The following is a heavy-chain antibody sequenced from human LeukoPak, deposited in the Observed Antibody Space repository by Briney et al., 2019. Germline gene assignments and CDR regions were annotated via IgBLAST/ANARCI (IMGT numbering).Heavy chain of an antibody. CDR1: GFTFSSYG. CDR2: ISGSGHRT. CDR3: AREVLITMVRGIIDYYYMDV. D-gene: IGHD3-10*01. J-gene: IGHJ6*03. V-gene: IGHV3-23*01. Sequence: PGGSLRLSCAASGFTFSSYGVSWVRQAPGKGLEWVSGISGSGHRTYYADSVKGRFTISRDNAKNSLYLQMNSLRAEDTAVYYCAREVLITMVRGIIDYYYMDVWGKGTTVTISS.